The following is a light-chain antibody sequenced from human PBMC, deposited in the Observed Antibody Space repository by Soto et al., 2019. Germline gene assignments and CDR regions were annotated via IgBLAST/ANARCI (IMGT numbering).Light chain of an antibody. CDR1: SSDVGSYNL. J-gene: IGLJ3*02. Sequence: QSVLTQPASVSGSPGQSITISCTGTSSDVGSYNLVSWYQQYPGKAPKLMIYEDSKRPSGVSNRFSGSKSGNTASLTISGLQAEDEADYYCCSYAGSTTWVFGGGTKLTVL. CDR2: EDS. CDR3: CSYAGSTTWV. V-gene: IGLV2-23*01.